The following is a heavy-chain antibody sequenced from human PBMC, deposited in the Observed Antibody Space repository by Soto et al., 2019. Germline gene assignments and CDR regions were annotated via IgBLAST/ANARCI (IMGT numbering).Heavy chain of an antibody. CDR1: GFTFSGSA. CDR3: TRTMTTAAFDI. CDR2: IRSKANSYAT. Sequence: EVQLMESGGGLVQPGGSLKLSCAASGFTFSGSAMHWVRQASGKGLEWVGRIRSKANSYATAYAASVKGRFTISRDDSKNTAYLQMNSLKTEDTAFYYCTRTMTTAAFDIWGQGTMVTVSS. D-gene: IGHD4-17*01. J-gene: IGHJ3*02. V-gene: IGHV3-73*02.